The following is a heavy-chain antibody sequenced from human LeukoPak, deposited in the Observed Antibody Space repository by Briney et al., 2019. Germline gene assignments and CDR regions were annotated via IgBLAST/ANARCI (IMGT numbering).Heavy chain of an antibody. CDR1: GYTFTSCF. CDR2: FSPSGGST. CDR3: AGHSSGGRYLDY. J-gene: IGHJ4*02. D-gene: IGHD2-15*01. V-gene: IGHV1-46*01. Sequence: ASVKVSCKASGYTFTSCFMHWVRQAPGQGLEWMGIFSPSGGSTSFAQRFQGRVTMTRDTSTSTVYMELSSLRSEDTAVYYCAGHSSGGRYLDYWGQGTLVTVSS.